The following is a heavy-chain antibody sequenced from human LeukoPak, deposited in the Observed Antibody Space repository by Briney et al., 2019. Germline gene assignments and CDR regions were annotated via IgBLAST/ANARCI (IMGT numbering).Heavy chain of an antibody. J-gene: IGHJ4*02. CDR3: ARDLGAYCGGDCYDY. CDR1: GFTVSSNY. V-gene: IGHV3-53*01. D-gene: IGHD2-21*01. CDR2: IYSGGST. Sequence: GGSLRLSCAASGFTVSSNYMSWVRQAPGKGLEWVSVIYSGGSTYYADSVKGRFTISRDNSKNTLYLQMNSLRAEDTAVYYCARDLGAYCGGDCYDYWGQGTLVTVSS.